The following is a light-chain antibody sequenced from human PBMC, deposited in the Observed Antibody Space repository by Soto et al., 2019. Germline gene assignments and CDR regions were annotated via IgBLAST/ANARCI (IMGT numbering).Light chain of an antibody. J-gene: IGLJ3*02. CDR3: VAWDDDLSARV. V-gene: IGLV1-47*01. Sequence: QAVVTLPPSLSGTPGQTVTISCLGSRSNIGSSIVHWYQQFPGTAPKHLIFMNNQRPSGVPDRFSGSKSGTSASLVISGLRSEDEADYYCVAWDDDLSARVFGGGTKLTVL. CDR2: MNN. CDR1: RSNIGSSI.